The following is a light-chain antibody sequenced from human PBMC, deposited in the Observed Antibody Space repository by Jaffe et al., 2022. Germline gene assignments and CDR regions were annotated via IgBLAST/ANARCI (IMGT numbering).Light chain of an antibody. Sequence: DIQVTQSPSSLSSSVGESVTISCRTSQSVDSYLNWYQQKPHQAPKLLIYAAASLQTGVPSRFRGSGSGTDFTLTISGLQLEDYATYYCHQSYSTPYTFGQGTKLEMK. CDR2: AAA. V-gene: IGKV1-39*01. CDR3: HQSYSTPYT. CDR1: QSVDSY. J-gene: IGKJ2*01.